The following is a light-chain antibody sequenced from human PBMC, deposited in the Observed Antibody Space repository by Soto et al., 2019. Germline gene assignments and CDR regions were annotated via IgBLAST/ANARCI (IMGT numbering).Light chain of an antibody. CDR2: EAS. J-gene: IGKJ1*01. CDR1: QSIRFY. Sequence: DIQMTQSPSTLSASVGDRVTITCRASQSIRFYLAWYQQKPGKAPKLLIYEASGLESGVPSRFSGSGSGTEFTLTISSLQPDDFATYYCQQSINYPWTFGQGTKVEVK. CDR3: QQSINYPWT. V-gene: IGKV1-5*03.